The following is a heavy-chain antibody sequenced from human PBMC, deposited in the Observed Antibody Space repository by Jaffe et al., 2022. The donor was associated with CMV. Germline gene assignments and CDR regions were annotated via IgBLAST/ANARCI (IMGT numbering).Heavy chain of an antibody. V-gene: IGHV3-33*08. J-gene: IGHJ4*02. Sequence: QVQLVESGGGVVQPGRSLRLSCAASGFTFSSYGMHWVRQAPGKGLEWVAVIWYDGSNKYYADSVKGRFTISRDNSKNTLYLQMNSLRAEDTAVYYCARDGDTAMVTGFDYWGQGTLVTVSS. D-gene: IGHD5-18*01. CDR1: GFTFSSYG. CDR2: IWYDGSNK. CDR3: ARDGDTAMVTGFDY.